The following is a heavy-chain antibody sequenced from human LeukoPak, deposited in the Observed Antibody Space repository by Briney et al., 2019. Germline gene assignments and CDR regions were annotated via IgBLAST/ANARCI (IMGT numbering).Heavy chain of an antibody. CDR1: GFTFSSYW. CDR2: IKQDGSEE. V-gene: IGHV3-7*05. J-gene: IGHJ6*02. D-gene: IGHD6-6*01. Sequence: AGGSLRLSCAASGFTFSSYWMSWVRQAPGKGLEWVANIKQDGSEEVYVDSVKGRFTISRDNAKNSLVLQMNTLRAEDTAVYYCARDPYSSTWSYGMDVWGQGTTVTVSS. CDR3: ARDPYSSTWSYGMDV.